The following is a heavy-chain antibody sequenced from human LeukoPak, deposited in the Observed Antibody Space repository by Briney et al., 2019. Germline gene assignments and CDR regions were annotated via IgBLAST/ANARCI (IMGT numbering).Heavy chain of an antibody. CDR2: IYHGGST. D-gene: IGHD3-22*01. CDR3: ARTYYYDSSGYGGVDY. CDR1: GASITTGAYY. V-gene: IGHV4-30-2*06. J-gene: IGHJ4*02. Sequence: SSETLSLTCTVSGASITTGAYYWTYIRQSPGKDLEWIGYIYHGGSTYYNPSLKSRVTISIDRPKNQFSLRLTSVTAADTAVYYCARTYYYDSSGYGGVDYWGQGTLVTVSS.